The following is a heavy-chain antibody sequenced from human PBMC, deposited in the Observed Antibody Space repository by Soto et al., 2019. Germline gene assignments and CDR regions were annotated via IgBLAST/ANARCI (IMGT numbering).Heavy chain of an antibody. D-gene: IGHD6-19*01. CDR2: INPSGGST. J-gene: IGHJ4*02. V-gene: IGHV1-46*01. Sequence: RGSVKVCCKASGYTFTSYYMHWVRQAPGQGLEWMGIINPSGGSTSYAQKFQGRVSVTRDTSTSTVYMELSSLRSEDTAVYYCVRSVEVAGRIDYWGQGTLVTGSS. CDR3: VRSVEVAGRIDY. CDR1: GYTFTSYY.